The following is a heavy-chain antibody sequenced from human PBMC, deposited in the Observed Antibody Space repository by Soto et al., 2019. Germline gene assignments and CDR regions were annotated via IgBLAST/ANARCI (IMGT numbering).Heavy chain of an antibody. J-gene: IGHJ5*02. D-gene: IGHD3-3*01. Sequence: GGSLRLSCAASGFTFSIYAMSWVRQAPGKGLEWVSAISGSGGSTYYADSVKGRFTISRDNSKNTLYLQMNSLRAEDTAVYYCAKSVGGYDFWSGYYSSWGQGTLVTVSS. V-gene: IGHV3-23*01. CDR1: GFTFSIYA. CDR3: AKSVGGYDFWSGYYSS. CDR2: ISGSGGST.